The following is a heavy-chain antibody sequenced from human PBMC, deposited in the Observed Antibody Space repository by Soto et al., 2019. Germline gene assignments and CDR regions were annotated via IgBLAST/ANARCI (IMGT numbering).Heavy chain of an antibody. CDR3: AKGDNLGPKTGYAFDP. CDR1: GDRVSSSTAS. D-gene: IGHD5-12*01. J-gene: IGHJ5*02. V-gene: IGHV6-1*01. Sequence: SQTLSLTCPISGDRVSSSTASWNWIRQSPSRGLEWLGRTYFRSKWYNDYAVSVKSRIIINPDTSNNQLSLQLNSVTPEDTAVYFCAKGDNLGPKTGYAFDPWGQGIMVTVSS. CDR2: TYFRSKWYN.